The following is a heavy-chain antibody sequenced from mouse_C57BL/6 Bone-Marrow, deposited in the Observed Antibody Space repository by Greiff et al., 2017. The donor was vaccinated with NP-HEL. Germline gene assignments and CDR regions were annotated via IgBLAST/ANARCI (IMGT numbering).Heavy chain of an antibody. J-gene: IGHJ3*01. V-gene: IGHV6-3*01. CDR1: GFTFSNYW. Sequence: EVKLVESGGGLVQPGGSMKLSCVASGFTFSNYWMNWVRQSPEKGLEWVAQIRLKSDNYATLYAESVKGRFTISRDDSKSSVYLQMNNLRAEDTGIYYCTGHYGSRGGFAYWGQGTLVTVSA. D-gene: IGHD1-1*01. CDR3: TGHYGSRGGFAY. CDR2: IRLKSDNYAT.